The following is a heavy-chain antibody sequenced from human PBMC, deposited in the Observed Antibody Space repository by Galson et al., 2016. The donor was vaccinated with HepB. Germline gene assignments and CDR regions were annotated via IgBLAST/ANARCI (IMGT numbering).Heavy chain of an antibody. V-gene: IGHV4-34*01. D-gene: IGHD3-16*02. CDR1: GGSFSGYY. Sequence: LSLTCVVYGGSFSGYYWSWIRQPPGKGLEWIGEINDSGNTNYNPSLKSRVIMSVDTSKNQFSLKLTSMTAADTAVYYCTRRPLYHYYGVDVWGKGTTVTVST. CDR2: INDSGNT. CDR3: TRRPLYHYYGVDV. J-gene: IGHJ6*04.